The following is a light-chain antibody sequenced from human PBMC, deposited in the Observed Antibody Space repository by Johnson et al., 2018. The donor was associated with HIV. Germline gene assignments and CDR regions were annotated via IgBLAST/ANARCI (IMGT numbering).Light chain of an antibody. CDR2: DNN. CDR3: GTWDGSLGGV. Sequence: QSVLTQPPSVSAAPGQKVTISCSGSSSNIGNNYVSWYQQFPGTAPKLLIYDNNKRPSGIPDRFSGSKSGTSATLGITGLQTGDEADYYCGTWDGSLGGVFGTGTKVTVL. V-gene: IGLV1-51*01. J-gene: IGLJ1*01. CDR1: SSNIGNNY.